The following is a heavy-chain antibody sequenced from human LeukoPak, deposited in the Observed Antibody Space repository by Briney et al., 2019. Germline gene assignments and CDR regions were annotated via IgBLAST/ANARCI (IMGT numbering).Heavy chain of an antibody. CDR2: IYYSGST. D-gene: IGHD3-3*01. J-gene: IGHJ6*02. CDR3: ARDRYYDFPYGMDV. Sequence: PSETLSLTCTVSGGSISSYYWSWIRQPPGKGLEWIGYIYYSGSTNYNPSLKSRVTISADTSKNQFSLKPSSVTAADTAVYYCARDRYYDFPYGMDVWGQGTTVTVSS. CDR1: GGSISSYY. V-gene: IGHV4-59*01.